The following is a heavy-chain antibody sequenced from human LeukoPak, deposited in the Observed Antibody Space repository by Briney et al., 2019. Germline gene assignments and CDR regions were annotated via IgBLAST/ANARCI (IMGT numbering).Heavy chain of an antibody. D-gene: IGHD4-23*01. Sequence: PGGSLRLSCAASGFIFSRHWMTWVRRAPGKGLEWVGNIKEDVSEQYYPQSMRGRFTISRDNVNNILYLQLNSLRFDDTGVYYCVRETQAGITDFDYQGQGTLVTAST. J-gene: IGHJ4*01. CDR1: GFIFSRHW. CDR2: IKEDVSEQ. V-gene: IGHV3-7*01. CDR3: VRETQAGITDFDY.